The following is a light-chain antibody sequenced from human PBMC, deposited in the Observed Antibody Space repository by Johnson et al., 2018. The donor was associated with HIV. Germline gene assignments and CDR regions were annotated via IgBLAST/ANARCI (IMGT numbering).Light chain of an antibody. Sequence: QSVLTQPPSVSAAPGQKVTISCSGSSSNIGNNYVSWYQQLPGTAPKLLIYDNNKRPSGIPDRFSGSKSGTSATLGITGLQTGDEADYYCGTWDSSLSAAVFGTGTKDTVL. CDR1: SSNIGNNY. CDR3: GTWDSSLSAAV. V-gene: IGLV1-51*01. CDR2: DNN. J-gene: IGLJ1*01.